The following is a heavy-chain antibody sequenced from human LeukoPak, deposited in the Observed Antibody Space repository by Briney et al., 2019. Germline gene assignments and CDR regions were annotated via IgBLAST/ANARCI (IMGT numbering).Heavy chain of an antibody. CDR3: ARDHGSGSYWAPFDP. CDR1: GYAFTGYY. V-gene: IGHV1-2*02. J-gene: IGHJ5*02. D-gene: IGHD3-10*01. Sequence: SVKASCKASGYAFTGYYMHWVRQAPGQGLEWMGWINPNSGDTNYVQKFQGRVTMTRDTSISTAYMELSSLTSDDTAVYYCARDHGSGSYWAPFDPWGQGTLVTVSS. CDR2: INPNSGDT.